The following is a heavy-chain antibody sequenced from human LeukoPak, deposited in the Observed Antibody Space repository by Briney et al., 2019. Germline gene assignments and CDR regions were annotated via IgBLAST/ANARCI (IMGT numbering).Heavy chain of an antibody. CDR3: AKGGPALAARHLYYFDY. D-gene: IGHD6-6*01. CDR1: GFTFSSYG. V-gene: IGHV3-30*18. CDR2: ISYDGSNK. Sequence: GRSLRLSCAASGFTFSSYGMHWVRQAPGKGLEWVAVISYDGSNKYYADSVKGRFTISGDNSKNTLYLQMNSLRAEDTAVYYCAKGGPALAARHLYYFDYWGQGTLVTVSS. J-gene: IGHJ4*02.